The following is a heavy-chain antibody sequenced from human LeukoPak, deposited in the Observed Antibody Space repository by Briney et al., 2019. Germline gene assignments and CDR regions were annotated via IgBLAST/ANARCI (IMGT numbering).Heavy chain of an antibody. Sequence: RASVTVSCKASGYTFTANYIHWVRQAPGQGLEWVGWIKPNTGATHYSKRFQGRVTMTRDTSVSTAYMELTSLRSDDTAVYFCAREFRVVMTAFLDYWGQGTLVIVSS. CDR2: IKPNTGAT. V-gene: IGHV1-2*02. CDR1: GYTFTANY. CDR3: AREFRVVMTAFLDY. J-gene: IGHJ4*02. D-gene: IGHD2-21*02.